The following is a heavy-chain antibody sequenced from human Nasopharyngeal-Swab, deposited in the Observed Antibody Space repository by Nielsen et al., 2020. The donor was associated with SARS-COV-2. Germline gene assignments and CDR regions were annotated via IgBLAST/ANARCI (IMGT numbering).Heavy chain of an antibody. V-gene: IGHV3-74*01. D-gene: IGHD3-22*01. CDR2: INSDGSST. Sequence: GESLKISCAASGFTFSSYWMHWVRQAPGKGLVWVSRINSDGSSTSYADSVKGRFTISRDNAKNTLYLQMNSLRAEDTAVYYCARVPRGYYDSNGYYYEDEYFQHWGQGTLVTVSS. CDR1: GFTFSSYW. J-gene: IGHJ1*01. CDR3: ARVPRGYYDSNGYYYEDEYFQH.